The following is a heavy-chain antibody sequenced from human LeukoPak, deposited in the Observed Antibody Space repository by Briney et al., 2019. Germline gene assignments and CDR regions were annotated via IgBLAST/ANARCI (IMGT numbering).Heavy chain of an antibody. V-gene: IGHV3-15*01. CDR2: IKSKTDGGTT. CDR1: GFTFSNAW. J-gene: IGHJ3*02. CDR3: TRGYCSSTSCYVGLGAFDI. Sequence: GGSLRLSCAASGFTFSNAWMSWVRQAPGKGLEWVGRIKSKTDGGTTDYAAPVKGRFTISRDDSKNTMYLQMNGLKTEDTSVYYCTRGYCSSTSCYVGLGAFDIWGQGTMVTVSS. D-gene: IGHD2-2*01.